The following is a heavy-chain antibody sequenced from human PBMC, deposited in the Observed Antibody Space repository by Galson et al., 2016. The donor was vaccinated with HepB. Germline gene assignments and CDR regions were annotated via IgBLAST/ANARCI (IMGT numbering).Heavy chain of an antibody. D-gene: IGHD3-9*01. CDR2: ISGSGDNT. CDR1: AFTFSSYA. Sequence: SLRLSCAASAFTFSSYAMSWVRQAPGKGLEWVSGISGSGDNTYYADSVKGRFTISRDNSKNTLYLQMNSLRAEDTAIYHCAKGNRQYFDWLLGFDYWGQGTLVTVSS. V-gene: IGHV3-23*01. CDR3: AKGNRQYFDWLLGFDY. J-gene: IGHJ4*02.